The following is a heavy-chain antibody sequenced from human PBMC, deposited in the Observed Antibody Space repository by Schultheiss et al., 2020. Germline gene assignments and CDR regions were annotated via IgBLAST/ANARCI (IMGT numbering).Heavy chain of an antibody. Sequence: GESLKISCKGSGYSFTSYWIGWVRQMPGKGLEWMGIIYPDDSDTNYSPSFQGHVTISADKSISTAYLQWSSLKASDTAMYYCARHAAYYYDSSGIRRYFDYWGQGTLVNVYS. D-gene: IGHD3-22*01. J-gene: IGHJ4*02. CDR3: ARHAAYYYDSSGIRRYFDY. CDR2: IYPDDSDT. V-gene: IGHV5-51*01. CDR1: GYSFTSYW.